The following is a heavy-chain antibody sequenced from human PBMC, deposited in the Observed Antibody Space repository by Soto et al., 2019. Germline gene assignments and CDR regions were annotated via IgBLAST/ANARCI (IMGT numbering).Heavy chain of an antibody. J-gene: IGHJ4*02. CDR3: ARRSSSWYFDY. V-gene: IGHV3-23*01. Sequence: GGSLRLSCAAYGLTFSSYGMHWFRQAPGKGLEWVSVISGSDGSTYYADSVKGRFTISRDNSKNTLNLQMNSLRAEDTAVYYCARRSSSWYFDYWGQGTLVTAPQ. CDR2: ISGSDGST. CDR1: GLTFSSYG. D-gene: IGHD6-13*01.